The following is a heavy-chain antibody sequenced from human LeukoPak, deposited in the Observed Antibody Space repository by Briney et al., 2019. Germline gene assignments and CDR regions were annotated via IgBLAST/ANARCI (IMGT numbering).Heavy chain of an antibody. V-gene: IGHV3-20*04. D-gene: IGHD3-3*01. CDR3: ARGGITIFGGIIYQDY. CDR1: GFTFDDYG. Sequence: GGSLRLSCAASGFTFDDYGMSWVRQAPGKGLEWVSGINWNGRSTGYADSVKGRFTISRDNAKNSLYLQMDSLRAEDTAFYYCARGGITIFGGIIYQDYWGQGTLVTVSS. CDR2: INWNGRST. J-gene: IGHJ4*02.